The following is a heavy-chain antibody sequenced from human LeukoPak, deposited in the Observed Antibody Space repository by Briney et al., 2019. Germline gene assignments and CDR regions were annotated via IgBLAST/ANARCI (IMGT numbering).Heavy chain of an antibody. CDR3: ARHRSSSWDLGAFDY. CDR2: IYYSGST. D-gene: IGHD6-13*01. CDR1: GDSICSRSYY. Sequence: SETLSLTCTVSGDSICSRSYYCGSVRQPPGKGLEWLGCIYYSGSTYYNPSRKSQVTISEDTSKNQFSLKLSSVTAADTAVYYCARHRSSSWDLGAFDYWGQGTLVTVSS. J-gene: IGHJ4*02. V-gene: IGHV4-39*01.